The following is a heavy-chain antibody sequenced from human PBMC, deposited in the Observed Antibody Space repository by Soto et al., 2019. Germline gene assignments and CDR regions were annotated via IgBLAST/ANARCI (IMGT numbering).Heavy chain of an antibody. CDR1: GFTVTTNH. Sequence: GGSLRLSCAASGFTVTTNHINWVRQAPGKGLEWVSVIYSGGITYYADSVKGRFSISRDDSKNTLYLQLNSLRVDDTAVYYCARDLEGDWGPFDIWGPGTLVTVSS. D-gene: IGHD2-21*02. CDR3: ARDLEGDWGPFDI. V-gene: IGHV3-66*01. CDR2: IYSGGIT. J-gene: IGHJ2*01.